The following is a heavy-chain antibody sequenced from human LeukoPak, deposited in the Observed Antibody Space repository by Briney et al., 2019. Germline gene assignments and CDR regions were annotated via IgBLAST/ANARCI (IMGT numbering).Heavy chain of an antibody. D-gene: IGHD3-22*01. CDR3: ARVNYYDSSGYYAYYYYMDV. J-gene: IGHJ6*03. Sequence: SETLSPTCTVSGGSISSYYWSWIRQPAGKGLEWIGRIYTSGSTNYNPSLKSRVTISVDKSKNQFSLKLSSVTAADTAVYYCARVNYYDSSGYYAYYYYMDVWGKGTTVTVSS. V-gene: IGHV4-4*07. CDR1: GGSISSYY. CDR2: IYTSGST.